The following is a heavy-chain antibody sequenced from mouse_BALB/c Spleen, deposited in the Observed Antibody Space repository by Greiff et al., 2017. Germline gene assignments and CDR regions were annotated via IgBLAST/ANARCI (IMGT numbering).Heavy chain of an antibody. D-gene: IGHD2-2*01. CDR2: ISSGGSYT. J-gene: IGHJ3*01. CDR1: GFTFSSYA. Sequence: EVMLVESGGGLVKPGGSLKLSCAASGFTFSSYAMSWVRQTPEKRLEWVATISSGGSYTYYPDSVKGRFTISRDNAKNTLYLQMSSLRSEDTAMYYCARHGLPSFAYWGQGTLVTVSA. CDR3: ARHGLPSFAY. V-gene: IGHV5-9-3*01.